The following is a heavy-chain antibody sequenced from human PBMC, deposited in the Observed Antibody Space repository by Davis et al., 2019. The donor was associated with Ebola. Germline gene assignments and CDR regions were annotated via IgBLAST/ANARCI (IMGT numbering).Heavy chain of an antibody. CDR3: ARDTSTVTTAWFDP. D-gene: IGHD4-17*01. V-gene: IGHV3-48*04. J-gene: IGHJ5*02. CDR2: ISSSSSTI. CDR1: GFTFSSYS. Sequence: GGSLRLSCAASGFTFSSYSMNWVRQAPGKGLEWVSYISSSSSTIYYADSVKGRFTISRDNAKNSLYLQMNSLRAEDTAVYYCARDTSTVTTAWFDPWGQGTLVTVSS.